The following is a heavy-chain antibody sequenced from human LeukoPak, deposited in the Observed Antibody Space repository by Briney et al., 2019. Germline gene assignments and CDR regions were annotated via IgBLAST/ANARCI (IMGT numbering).Heavy chain of an antibody. CDR2: IYPGDSDT. J-gene: IGHJ4*02. CDR3: ARLSEDFWSGYSFFDY. V-gene: IGHV5-51*01. D-gene: IGHD3-3*01. Sequence: GESLKISCKGSGYSFTSYWIGWVRQMPGKGLEGMGVIYPGDSDTRYSPSFQGQVTISADKSISTAYLQWSSLKASDTAMYYCARLSEDFWSGYSFFDYWGQGTLVTVSS. CDR1: GYSFTSYW.